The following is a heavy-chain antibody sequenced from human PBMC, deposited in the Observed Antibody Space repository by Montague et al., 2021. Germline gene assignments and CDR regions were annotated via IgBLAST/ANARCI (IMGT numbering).Heavy chain of an antibody. D-gene: IGHD5-18*01. V-gene: IGHV3-74*01. Sequence: SLRLSCAASGFSFKDYMMHWVRQAPGKGLVWVSQITSDGSDTNYXDSVKGRFTISRDNAKSTLYLQMNSLRDEDTAVYYCVRDRHTAWFDSWGQGTLVTVSS. CDR2: ITSDGSDT. CDR3: VRDRHTAWFDS. CDR1: GFSFKDYM. J-gene: IGHJ5*01.